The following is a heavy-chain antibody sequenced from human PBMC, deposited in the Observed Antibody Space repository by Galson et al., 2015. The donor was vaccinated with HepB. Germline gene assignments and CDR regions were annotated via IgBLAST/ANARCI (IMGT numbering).Heavy chain of an antibody. Sequence: SLRLSCAASGFTFSSYDMHWVRQATGKGLEWVSAIGTAGDTYYPGSVKGRFTISRENAKNSLYLQMNSLRAGDTAVYYCARDPYHYDSSGYHYMDVWGKGTTVTVSS. J-gene: IGHJ6*03. CDR1: GFTFSSYD. D-gene: IGHD3-22*01. CDR2: IGTAGDT. CDR3: ARDPYHYDSSGYHYMDV. V-gene: IGHV3-13*01.